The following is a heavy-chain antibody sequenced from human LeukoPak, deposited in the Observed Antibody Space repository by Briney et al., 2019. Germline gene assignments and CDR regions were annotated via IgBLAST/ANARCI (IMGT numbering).Heavy chain of an antibody. D-gene: IGHD6-19*01. CDR2: ISLSGGST. CDR3: AKDRSTGIAVAGTLFDN. V-gene: IGHV3-23*01. Sequence: PGGSLRLSCAASGFTFRSIAMTWVRQAPGKGLEWVSTISLSGGSTYYADSVKGRFTISRDNSKNTLYLQMNSLRAEDTAVYYCAKDRSTGIAVAGTLFDNWGQGTLVTVSS. CDR1: GFTFRSIA. J-gene: IGHJ4*02.